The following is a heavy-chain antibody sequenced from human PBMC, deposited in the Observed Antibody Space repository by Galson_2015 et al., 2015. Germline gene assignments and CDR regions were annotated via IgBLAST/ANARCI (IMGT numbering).Heavy chain of an antibody. CDR3: AKEDGDCSGGSCRYSYFDL. D-gene: IGHD2-15*01. J-gene: IGHJ2*01. V-gene: IGHV3-30-3*01. CDR1: GFTFSAYA. CDR2: ISYDGSKK. Sequence: SLRLSCAASGFTFSAYAMHWVRQAPGKGLEWVADISYDGSKKYYADSVKGRFTISRDNSKNTLYLQMNSLRAEDTAVYYCAKEDGDCSGGSCRYSYFDLWGRGTLVTVSS.